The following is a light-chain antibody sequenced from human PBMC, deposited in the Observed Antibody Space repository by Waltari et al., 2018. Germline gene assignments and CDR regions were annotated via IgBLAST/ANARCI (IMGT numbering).Light chain of an antibody. J-gene: IGKJ1*01. CDR2: KAS. V-gene: IGKV1-5*03. Sequence: DIQMTQSPSTLSASLGDRVTITCRASQSISSWLAWYQQKPGKAPKHLIYKASSLESGVPSRFSGSGSGTEFTLTISSLQPDDFASYFCQQYNSYSWTFGQGTKVEIK. CDR1: QSISSW. CDR3: QQYNSYSWT.